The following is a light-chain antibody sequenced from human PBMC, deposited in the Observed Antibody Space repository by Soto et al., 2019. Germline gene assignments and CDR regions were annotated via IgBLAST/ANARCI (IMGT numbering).Light chain of an antibody. CDR1: QSIRNN. CDR3: QQYNNWPPWT. V-gene: IGKV3-15*01. J-gene: IGKJ1*01. CDR2: HAS. Sequence: EIVMTQSPATLSVSPGERATLSCRASQSIRNNLIWYQQKPGQAPRLLIYHASARATGIPARFSGSGSGTEFTLTISGLQSEDFAVYYCQQYNNWPPWTFGQGTKVDI.